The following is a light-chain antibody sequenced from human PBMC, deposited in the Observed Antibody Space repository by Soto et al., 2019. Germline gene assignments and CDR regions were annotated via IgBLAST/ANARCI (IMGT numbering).Light chain of an antibody. CDR3: PSYVGTDIRV. V-gene: IGLV2-8*01. CDR1: SSDVGAYKY. CDR2: EVS. Sequence: QSALTQPPSASGSPGQSVTISCTGTSSDVGAYKYVSWYQQYPGKAPKLMIYEVSKRPSGVPDRFSGSKSGNTASLTVSGLQAEHEADSCPSYVGTDIRVFGGGTMVPVL. J-gene: IGLJ3*02.